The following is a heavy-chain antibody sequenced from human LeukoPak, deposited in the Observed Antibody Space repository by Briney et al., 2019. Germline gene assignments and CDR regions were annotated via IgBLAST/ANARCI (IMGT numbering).Heavy chain of an antibody. CDR2: IIPILGIA. D-gene: IGHD5-24*01. CDR3: ARPERGPSETYFDY. V-gene: IGHV1-69*04. Sequence: SVKVSCKASGGTFSSYAISWVRQAPGQGLEWMGRIIPILGIANYAQKFQGRVTITADKSTSTAYMELSSLRSEDTAVYHCARPERGPSETYFDYWGQGTLVTVSS. CDR1: GGTFSSYA. J-gene: IGHJ4*02.